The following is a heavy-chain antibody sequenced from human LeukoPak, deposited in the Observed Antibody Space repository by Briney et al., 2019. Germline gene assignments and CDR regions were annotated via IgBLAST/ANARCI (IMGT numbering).Heavy chain of an antibody. Sequence: SQTLSLTCAISGDSVSSNSAAWNWIRQSPSRGLEWLGRTYYRSKWYSDYAVSVKGRITINPDTSKNQFSLRLNSVTPGDTAVYFCTRGITVTGYYFDYWGQGTLVTVSS. CDR2: TYYRSKWYS. CDR1: GDSVSSNSAA. V-gene: IGHV6-1*01. J-gene: IGHJ4*02. D-gene: IGHD6-19*01. CDR3: TRGITVTGYYFDY.